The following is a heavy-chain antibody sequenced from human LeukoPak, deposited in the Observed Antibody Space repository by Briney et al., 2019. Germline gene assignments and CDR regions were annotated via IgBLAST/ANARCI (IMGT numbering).Heavy chain of an antibody. V-gene: IGHV1-2*06. CDR1: GYTFTGYY. CDR2: INPNSGGT. J-gene: IGHJ4*02. CDR3: ATDRRTYYYGSGSYYPFDY. Sequence: ASVKVSCKASGYTFTGYYMHWVRQAPGQGLEWMGRINPNSGGTNYAQKFQGRVTMTEDTSTDTAYMELSSLRSEDTAVYYCATDRRTYYYGSGSYYPFDYWGQGTLVTVSS. D-gene: IGHD3-10*01.